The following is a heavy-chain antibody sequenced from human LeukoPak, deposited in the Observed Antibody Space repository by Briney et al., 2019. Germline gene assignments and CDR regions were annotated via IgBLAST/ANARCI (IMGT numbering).Heavy chain of an antibody. Sequence: GGSLRLSCAASGFTFSSYAMSWVRQAPGKGLEWVSGISGSGGSTYYADSVKGRFTISRDKSKSTLYLQMNSLRAEDTAVYYCAKDPYYYDSSGYYREHAFDIWGQGTMVTVSS. CDR3: AKDPYYYDSSGYYREHAFDI. V-gene: IGHV3-23*01. CDR1: GFTFSSYA. J-gene: IGHJ3*02. D-gene: IGHD3-22*01. CDR2: ISGSGGST.